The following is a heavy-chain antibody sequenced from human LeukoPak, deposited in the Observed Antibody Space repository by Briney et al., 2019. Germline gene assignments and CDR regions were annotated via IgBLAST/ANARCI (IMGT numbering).Heavy chain of an antibody. D-gene: IGHD2-15*01. J-gene: IGHJ5*02. CDR2: ISAYNGNT. Sequence: ASVKVSCKASGYTFTSYGISWVRQAPGQGLEWMGWISAYNGNTNYAQKLQGRVTMTTDTSTSTAYMELRSLRSDDTAVYYCARVFHRARGVVVAAPNWFDPWGQGTLVTVSS. CDR3: ARVFHRARGVVVAAPNWFDP. CDR1: GYTFTSYG. V-gene: IGHV1-18*01.